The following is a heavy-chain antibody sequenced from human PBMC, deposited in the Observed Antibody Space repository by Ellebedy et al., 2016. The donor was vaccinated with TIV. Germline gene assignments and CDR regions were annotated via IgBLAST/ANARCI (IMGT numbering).Heavy chain of an antibody. D-gene: IGHD2-15*01. Sequence: GESLKISCAASGFTVSASYMYWVRQAPGKGLEWVSLLYSGDTPYYSESVKGRFTVSRDDSRYTLDLQMNNLRAEDTAVYYCARTDCSGGSSYSFFQYWGQGTPVTVSS. V-gene: IGHV3-53*01. J-gene: IGHJ1*01. CDR2: LYSGDTP. CDR1: GFTVSASY. CDR3: ARTDCSGGSSYSFFQY.